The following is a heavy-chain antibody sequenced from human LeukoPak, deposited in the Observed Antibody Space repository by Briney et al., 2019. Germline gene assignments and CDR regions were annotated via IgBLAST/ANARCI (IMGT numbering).Heavy chain of an antibody. CDR2: IKQDGSQK. CDR1: GFTFNNYC. CDR3: AREDFSDTGDYVDAVDV. J-gene: IGHJ3*01. D-gene: IGHD4-17*01. Sequence: GGSLRLSCAASGFTFNNYCMSWVRQAPGKGLQWVANIKQDGSQKFYVDSVKSRFTISRDNTKKSLYLQMNSLRAEDTAIYYCAREDFSDTGDYVDAVDVWGQGTMVTVSS. V-gene: IGHV3-7*01.